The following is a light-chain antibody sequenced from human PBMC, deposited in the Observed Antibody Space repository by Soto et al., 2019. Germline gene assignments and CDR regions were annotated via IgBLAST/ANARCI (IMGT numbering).Light chain of an antibody. CDR2: ATS. J-gene: IGKJ5*01. V-gene: IGKV3-15*01. CDR1: QSVSSN. Sequence: EIVMTQSPATLCVSPGERATLSCRASQSVSSNLAWYQQKPGQAPRLLIYATSTRATGVPDRFSGSGSGTEFTLTISSLQSEDFAVYHCQQYDNKPPITFGQGTRLEMK. CDR3: QQYDNKPPIT.